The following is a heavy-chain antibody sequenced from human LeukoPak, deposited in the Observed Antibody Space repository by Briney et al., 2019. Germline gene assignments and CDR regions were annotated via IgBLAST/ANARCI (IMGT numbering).Heavy chain of an antibody. D-gene: IGHD2-2*01. CDR2: IIPIFGTA. Sequence: ASVKDSCKASGGTFSSYAISWVRQAPGQGLEWMGGIIPIFGTANYAQKFQGRVTITADESTSTAYMELSSLRSEDTAVYYCAREGVVPAALDYWGQGTLVTVSS. V-gene: IGHV1-69*13. J-gene: IGHJ4*02. CDR3: AREGVVPAALDY. CDR1: GGTFSSYA.